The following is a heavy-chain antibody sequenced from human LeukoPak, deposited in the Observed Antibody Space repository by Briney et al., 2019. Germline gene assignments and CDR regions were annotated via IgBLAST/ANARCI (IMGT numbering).Heavy chain of an antibody. CDR3: ARGAPGY. J-gene: IGHJ4*02. CDR1: GGSFSGYS. Sequence: SETLSLTCAVYGGSFSGYSWSWIRQPPGKGLEWIGEINHSGSTNYNPSLKSRLTVSVDTSKNQFSLKLSSVTAADTAVYYCARGAPGYWGQGTLVTVSS. V-gene: IGHV4-34*01. CDR2: INHSGST.